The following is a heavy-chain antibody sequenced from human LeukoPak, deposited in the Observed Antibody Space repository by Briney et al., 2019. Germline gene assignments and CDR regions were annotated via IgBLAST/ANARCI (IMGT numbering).Heavy chain of an antibody. CDR1: GFTSSSYE. CDR3: ARDPVAAADFDY. J-gene: IGHJ4*02. V-gene: IGHV3-48*03. Sequence: AGGSLRLSCAASGFTSSSYEMNWVRQAPGKGLEWVSYISSSGSTIYYADSVKGRFTISRDNAKNSLYLQMNSLRAEDTAVYYCARDPVAAADFDYWGQGTLVTVSS. CDR2: ISSSGSTI. D-gene: IGHD6-13*01.